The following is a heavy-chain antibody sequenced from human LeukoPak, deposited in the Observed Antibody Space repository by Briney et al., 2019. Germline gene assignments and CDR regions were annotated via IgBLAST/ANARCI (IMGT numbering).Heavy chain of an antibody. Sequence: PGGSLRLSCAASGFTFSIYGMHWVRQAPGKGLEWVAFIWYDGTNKYNADSVKGQFTISRDNSKNTLFLQMNSLRPEDTAVYYCAKDSTNDADYARPDVWGQGTLVTVSS. CDR3: AKDSTNDADYARPDV. CDR1: GFTFSIYG. J-gene: IGHJ4*02. D-gene: IGHD4-17*01. V-gene: IGHV3-30*02. CDR2: IWYDGTNK.